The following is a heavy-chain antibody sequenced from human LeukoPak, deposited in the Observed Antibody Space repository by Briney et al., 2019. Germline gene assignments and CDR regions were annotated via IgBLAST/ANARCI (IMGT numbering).Heavy chain of an antibody. J-gene: IGHJ6*03. CDR2: IRYDGSNK. D-gene: IGHD4-17*01. CDR1: GFTFSSYG. V-gene: IGHV3-30*02. CDR3: ARGPYGDYYYYMDV. Sequence: GGSLRLSCAASGFTFSSYGMHWVRQAPGKGLEWVAFIRYDGSNKYYADSVKGRFTISRDNSKNTLYLQMNSLRSDDTAVYYCARGPYGDYYYYMDVWGKGTTVTVSS.